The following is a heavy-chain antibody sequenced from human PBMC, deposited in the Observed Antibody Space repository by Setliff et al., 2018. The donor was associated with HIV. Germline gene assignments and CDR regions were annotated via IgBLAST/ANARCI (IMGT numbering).Heavy chain of an antibody. CDR2: INHTGST. D-gene: IGHD2-8*02. CDR1: SGPFSGYY. CDR3: ARGDPFTDFDS. J-gene: IGHJ4*02. Sequence: SETLSLTCGVPSGPFSGYYWTWIRQPPGKGLEWIGEINHTGSTSYNPSLKSRVTVSADTSKNQFSLKLTSVTAADTAVYYCARGDPFTDFDSWGQGTLVTVSS. V-gene: IGHV4-34*01.